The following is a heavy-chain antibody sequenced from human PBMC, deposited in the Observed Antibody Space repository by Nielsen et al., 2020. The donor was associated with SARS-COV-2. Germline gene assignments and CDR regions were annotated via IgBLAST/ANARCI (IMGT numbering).Heavy chain of an antibody. J-gene: IGHJ4*02. D-gene: IGHD3-3*01. V-gene: IGHV1-24*01. CDR1: GYTLTEFS. CDR2: FDPEDGET. Sequence: ASVKVSCKVSGYTLTEFSMHWVRQAPGKGLEWMGGFDPEDGETIYAQKFQGRVTMTEDTSTDTAYMELSSLRSEDTAVYYCATSYDFWTSGDYWGQGTLVTVSS. CDR3: ATSYDFWTSGDY.